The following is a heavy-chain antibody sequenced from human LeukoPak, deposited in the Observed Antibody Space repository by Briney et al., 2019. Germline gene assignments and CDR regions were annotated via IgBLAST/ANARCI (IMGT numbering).Heavy chain of an antibody. CDR2: IYYSGST. CDR1: GGSISSGGYY. V-gene: IGHV4-31*03. Sequence: SETLSLTCTVSGGSISSGGYYWSWIRQHPGKGLEWIGYIYYSGSTYYNPSLKSRVTISVDKSKNQFSLKLFSVTAADTAVYYCARDSIGALVPPFDLWGQGALVTVTS. J-gene: IGHJ4*02. CDR3: ARDSIGALVPPFDL. D-gene: IGHD2/OR15-2a*01.